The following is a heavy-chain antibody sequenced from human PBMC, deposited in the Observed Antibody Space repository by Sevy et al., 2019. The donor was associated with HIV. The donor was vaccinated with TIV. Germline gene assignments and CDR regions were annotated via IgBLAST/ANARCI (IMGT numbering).Heavy chain of an antibody. Sequence: GPVKVSCKVSGYTLTELSMHWVRQAPGKGLEWMGGFDPEDGETIYAQKFQGRVTMTEDTSTDTAYIELSSLGSEDTAVYYCATGGFATYYDILTGDRKQDYGMDVWGQGTTVTVSS. D-gene: IGHD3-9*01. CDR2: FDPEDGET. CDR1: GYTLTELS. V-gene: IGHV1-24*01. CDR3: ATGGFATYYDILTGDRKQDYGMDV. J-gene: IGHJ6*02.